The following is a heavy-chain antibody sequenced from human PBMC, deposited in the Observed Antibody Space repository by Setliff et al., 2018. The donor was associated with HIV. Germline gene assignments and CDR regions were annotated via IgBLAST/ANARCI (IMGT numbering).Heavy chain of an antibody. V-gene: IGHV4-34*01. CDR2: INHSGST. CDR1: GGSFNGYS. D-gene: IGHD6-13*01. J-gene: IGHJ4*02. CDR3: ARESPSSSWFYFDF. Sequence: PSETLSLTCAVYGGSFNGYSWTWIRQPPGKGLEWIGGINHSGSTNYNPSLKSRVTISVDTSKSQFSLKLSSVSAADTAVYYCARESPSSSWFYFDFWGQGTLVTVSS.